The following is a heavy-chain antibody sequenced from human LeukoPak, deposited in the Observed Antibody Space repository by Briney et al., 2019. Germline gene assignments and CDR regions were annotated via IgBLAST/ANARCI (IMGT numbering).Heavy chain of an antibody. Sequence: SETLSLTCTVSGGSITSSSYYWGWIRQPPGKGLEWIGSIYYSGSPYYNPSLKSRVTISLDTSKNQFSLKLSSVTAADTAVYYCARVLWFGESSYYYYYMDVWGKGTTVTVSS. D-gene: IGHD3-10*01. CDR1: GGSITSSSYY. CDR3: ARVLWFGESSYYYYYMDV. J-gene: IGHJ6*03. V-gene: IGHV4-39*07. CDR2: IYYSGSP.